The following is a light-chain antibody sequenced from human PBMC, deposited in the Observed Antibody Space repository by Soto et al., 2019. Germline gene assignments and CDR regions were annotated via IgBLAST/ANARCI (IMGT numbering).Light chain of an antibody. CDR2: GVS. J-gene: IGKJ1*01. Sequence: EIVLTQSPGTLSLSPGERATLSCRASQSISNNYLAWYQQRPGQAPRLLIYGVSSRATGIADRFSGSGSGTDFPLTISRLQPEDFAMYYGQQSTAFGQGTRVEI. CDR3: QQSTA. CDR1: QSISNNY. V-gene: IGKV3-20*01.